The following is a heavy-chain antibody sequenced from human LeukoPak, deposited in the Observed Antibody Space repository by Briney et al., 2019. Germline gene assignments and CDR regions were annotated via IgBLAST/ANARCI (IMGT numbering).Heavy chain of an antibody. J-gene: IGHJ4*02. V-gene: IGHV3-21*01. D-gene: IGHD1-1*01. CDR2: ISSSSSYI. Sequence: PGGSLRLSCAASGFTVSSNYMSWVRQAPAKGLEWVSSISSSSSYIYYADSVKGRFTISRDNAKNSLYLQMNSLRAEDTAVYYCASTRWNRPLSFDYWGQGTLVTVSS. CDR3: ASTRWNRPLSFDY. CDR1: GFTVSSNY.